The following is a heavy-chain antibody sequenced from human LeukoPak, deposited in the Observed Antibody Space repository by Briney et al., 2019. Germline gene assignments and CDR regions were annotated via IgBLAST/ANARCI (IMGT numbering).Heavy chain of an antibody. V-gene: IGHV3-74*03. Sequence: GGSLRLSCAASGFTFSNYFMHWVRQAPGKGLVWVSRISGDGTTTMYADSVKGRSTISRDNAKNTLYLQMNSLRDEDTATYYCARRVDATRWFDPWGQGTLVAVSP. CDR3: ARRVDATRWFDP. CDR1: GFTFSNYF. D-gene: IGHD2-15*01. CDR2: ISGDGTTT. J-gene: IGHJ5*02.